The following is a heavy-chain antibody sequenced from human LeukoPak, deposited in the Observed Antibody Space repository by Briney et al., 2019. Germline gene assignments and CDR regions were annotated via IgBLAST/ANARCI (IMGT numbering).Heavy chain of an antibody. CDR1: GFTFSSYS. Sequence: GGSLRLSCAASGFTFSSYSMNWVRQAPGKGLEWVSSISSSSSYIYYADSVKGRFTISRDNAKNSLYLQMNSLRAEDTAVYYCAGNLLRYFDWLPNWFDPWGQGTLVTVSS. D-gene: IGHD3-9*01. J-gene: IGHJ5*02. CDR2: ISSSSSYI. CDR3: AGNLLRYFDWLPNWFDP. V-gene: IGHV3-21*01.